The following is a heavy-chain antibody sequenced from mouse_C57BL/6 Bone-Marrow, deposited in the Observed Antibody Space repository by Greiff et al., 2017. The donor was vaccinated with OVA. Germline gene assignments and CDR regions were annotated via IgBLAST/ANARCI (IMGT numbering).Heavy chain of an antibody. D-gene: IGHD2-4*01. V-gene: IGHV5-4*03. Sequence: DVKLVESGGGLAKPGGSLKLSCAASGFTFSSYAMSWVRQTPEKRLEWVATISDGGSYTYYPDNVKGRFTISRDNAKNNLYLQMRHLKSEDTAMYYCARAMITDYWGQGTTLTVSS. CDR1: GFTFSSYA. CDR2: ISDGGSYT. CDR3: ARAMITDY. J-gene: IGHJ2*01.